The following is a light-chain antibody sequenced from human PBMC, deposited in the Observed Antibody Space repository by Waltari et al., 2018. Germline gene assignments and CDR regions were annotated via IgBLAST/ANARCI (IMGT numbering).Light chain of an antibody. CDR2: DTS. V-gene: IGKV1-33*01. J-gene: IGKJ5*01. Sequence: DIQVTQSPSSLSASVGDRVTITCQASQDISNYLNWYQQKPGKAPKLLIYDTSHLQTWVPSRFSGSGGGTDFTFTISSLQPEDIATYYCQQYENVPVTFGQGTRLEIK. CDR3: QQYENVPVT. CDR1: QDISNY.